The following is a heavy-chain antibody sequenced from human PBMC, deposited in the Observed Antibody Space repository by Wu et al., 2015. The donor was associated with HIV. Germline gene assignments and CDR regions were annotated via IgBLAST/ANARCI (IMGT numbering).Heavy chain of an antibody. CDR2: IIPLFGRP. CDR3: ARYFQQTIGVAGGWFDS. D-gene: IGHD6-19*01. V-gene: IGHV1-69*05. J-gene: IGHJ5*01. CDR1: GGTFSRYG. Sequence: QLVQSGAEVKKPGSSVKVSCKVSGGTFSRYGLSWVRQAPGQGLEWMGGIIPLFGRPNYAQKFQGRVTMTTDESTSTVYIELSSLRSDDTAVYYCARYFQQTIGVAGGWFDSWGQGTLVTVSS.